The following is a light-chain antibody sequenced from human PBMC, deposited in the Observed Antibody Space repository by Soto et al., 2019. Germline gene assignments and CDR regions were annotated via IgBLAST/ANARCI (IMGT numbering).Light chain of an antibody. J-gene: IGKJ4*01. V-gene: IGKV4-1*01. CDR1: QCVLYSSNNQNY. CDR2: WAS. CDR3: QQYYGAPLT. Sequence: DIVMTQSPDSLSVSLGEKATINCKSIQCVLYSSNNQNYLAWYQQKPGQSPKLLIYWASTRESCVPDRFSGSGSGTDGALTISSLQAEDVAVYYFQQYYGAPLTFGGGNKVEIK.